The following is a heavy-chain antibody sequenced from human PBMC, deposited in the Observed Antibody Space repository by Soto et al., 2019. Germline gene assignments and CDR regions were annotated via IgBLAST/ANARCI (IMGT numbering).Heavy chain of an antibody. CDR2: IKSKTDGGTT. V-gene: IGHV3-15*01. CDR1: GFTFSNAW. D-gene: IGHD3-22*01. J-gene: IGHJ4*02. CDR3: TTDYYDSSGYSILYFDY. Sequence: AGGSLRLSCAASGFTFSNAWMSWVRQAPGKGLEWVGRIKSKTDGGTTDYAAPVKGRFTISRDDSKNTLYLQMNSLKTEDTAVYYCTTDYYDSSGYSILYFDYWGQGTLVTVSS.